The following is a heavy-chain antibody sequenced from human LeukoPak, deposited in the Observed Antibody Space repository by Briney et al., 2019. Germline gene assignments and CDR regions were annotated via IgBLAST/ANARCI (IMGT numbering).Heavy chain of an antibody. CDR3: ARSLVGATRRYFDY. V-gene: IGHV3-48*01. CDR2: ISSGSSTI. D-gene: IGHD1-26*01. Sequence: PGGSLRLSCVASGFTFSSYSMNWVRQAPGKGLEWVSYISSGSSTIYYADSVKGRFTISGDNAKNSLYLQMNSLRAEDTAVYYCARSLVGATRRYFDYWGQGTLVTVSS. J-gene: IGHJ4*02. CDR1: GFTFSSYS.